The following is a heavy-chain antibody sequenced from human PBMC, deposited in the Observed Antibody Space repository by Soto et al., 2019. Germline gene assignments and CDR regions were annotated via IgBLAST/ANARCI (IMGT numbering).Heavy chain of an antibody. Sequence: ASVKVSCKASGYTFTSYGISWVRQAPGPGVERMEKISAYNGNKNYAQKQQGRANMTTDTSTSTAYMELGSLSSYDTAVYYCARDLKSGDIVVVPAAHDYWG. V-gene: IGHV1-18*01. CDR1: GYTFTSYG. CDR3: ARDLKSGDIVVVPAAHDY. D-gene: IGHD2-2*01. J-gene: IGHJ4*01. CDR2: ISAYNGNK.